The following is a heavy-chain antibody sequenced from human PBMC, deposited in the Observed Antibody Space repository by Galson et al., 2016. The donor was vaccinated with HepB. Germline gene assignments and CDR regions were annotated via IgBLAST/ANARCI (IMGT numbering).Heavy chain of an antibody. CDR1: GFTVRSYY. CDR2: IYSGGGT. V-gene: IGHV3-66*01. Sequence: SLRLSCAASGFTVRSYYMSWVRQAPGKGLEWVSVIYSGGGTNYADSVRGRFTISRDNSKNTLYLQMNSLRAEDTAVYYCARDRGSGTHTRLDDAFDIWGQGTMVTVSS. J-gene: IGHJ3*02. CDR3: ARDRGSGTHTRLDDAFDI. D-gene: IGHD1-26*01.